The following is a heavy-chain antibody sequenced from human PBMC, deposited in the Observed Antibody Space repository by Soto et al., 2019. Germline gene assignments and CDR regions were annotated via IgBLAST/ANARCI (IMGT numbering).Heavy chain of an antibody. V-gene: IGHV1-18*01. J-gene: IGHJ6*02. CDR1: GYTFSNYG. Sequence: QVQLVQCGAEVKKPGASVTVSCKTSGYTFSNYGINWVRQAPGQGLEWMGWISGYNGNTNDAQTAQGRVTMTADTSTGTVYMELRSLKSDGTAIYYCSRFIMVGGWFDPNYYHGMDVWGQGTTVTVSS. CDR3: SRFIMVGGWFDPNYYHGMDV. CDR2: ISGYNGNT. D-gene: IGHD6-19*01.